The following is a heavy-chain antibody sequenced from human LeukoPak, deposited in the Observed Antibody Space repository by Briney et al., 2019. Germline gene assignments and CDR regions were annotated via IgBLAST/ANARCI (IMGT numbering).Heavy chain of an antibody. CDR3: ARISQQLILDY. J-gene: IGHJ4*02. V-gene: IGHV4-34*01. CDR2: GDERGGT. CDR1: GGSFNGFY. D-gene: IGHD6-13*01. Sequence: NPSETPSLTCAVYGGSFNGFYWSWIRQSPGKGLEWIGEGDERGGTKYNPSLRGRVTISADTSKNQFSLKLSSVTAADTAVYYCARISQQLILDYWGQGTLVTVSS.